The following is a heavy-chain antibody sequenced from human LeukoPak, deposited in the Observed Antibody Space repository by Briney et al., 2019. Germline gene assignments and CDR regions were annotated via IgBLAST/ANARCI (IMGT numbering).Heavy chain of an antibody. CDR1: RFTFSSYW. CDR3: AALDHGHDY. J-gene: IGHJ4*02. V-gene: IGHV3-74*01. CDR2: INSDGSSI. Sequence: PGGSLRLSCAASRFTFSSYWMHWIRQDPGKGLVWVSRINSDGSSIAYADSVRGRFTISRDNAKNTLYLEMNSLRAEDTAVYYCAALDHGHDYWGQGTLVIVSS.